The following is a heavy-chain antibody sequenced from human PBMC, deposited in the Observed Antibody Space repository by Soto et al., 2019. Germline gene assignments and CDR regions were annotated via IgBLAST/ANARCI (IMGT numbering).Heavy chain of an antibody. D-gene: IGHD3-22*01. CDR1: GGSFSGYY. V-gene: IGHV4-34*01. J-gene: IGHJ4*02. CDR2: INHSGST. Sequence: TLSLPCAVFGGSFSGYYWSWIRQPPGKGLEWIGEINHSGSTNYNPSLKSGVTKSVDTSKNQFSLKLSSVTAADTAVYYCARGHYYDSSGYYYYFDYWGQGTLVTVSS. CDR3: ARGHYYDSSGYYYYFDY.